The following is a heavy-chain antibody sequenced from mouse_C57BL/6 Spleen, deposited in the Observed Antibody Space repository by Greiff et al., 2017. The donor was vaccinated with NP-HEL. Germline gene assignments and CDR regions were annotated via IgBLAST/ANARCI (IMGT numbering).Heavy chain of an antibody. D-gene: IGHD1-1*01. Sequence: QVQLKESGAELVRPGASVTLSCKASGYTFTDYEMHWVKQTPVHGLEWIGAIDPETGGTAYNQKFKGKAILTADKSSSTAYMELRSLTSEDSAVYYCTIITTDWGQGTTLTVSS. V-gene: IGHV1-15*01. CDR3: TIITTD. CDR2: IDPETGGT. CDR1: GYTFTDYE. J-gene: IGHJ2*01.